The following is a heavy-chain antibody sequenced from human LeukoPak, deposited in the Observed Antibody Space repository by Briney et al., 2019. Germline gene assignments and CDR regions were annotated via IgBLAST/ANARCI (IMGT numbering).Heavy chain of an antibody. CDR2: IYSGGST. V-gene: IGHV3-53*05. Sequence: PGGSLRLSCAASGFTFSSYWMSWVRQAPGKGLEWVSVIYSGGSTYYADSVKGRFTISRDNSKNTLYLQMNSLRAEDTAVYYCARDIDYWGQGTLVTVSS. CDR3: ARDIDY. CDR1: GFTFSSYW. J-gene: IGHJ4*02.